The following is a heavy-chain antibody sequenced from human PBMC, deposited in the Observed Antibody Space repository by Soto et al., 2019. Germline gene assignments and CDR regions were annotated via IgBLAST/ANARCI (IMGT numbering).Heavy chain of an antibody. CDR3: AADRRPTEHHNWVAP. CDR2: IVVGTGST. D-gene: IGHD1-1*01. Sequence: GAPGKGSRKGSGFTLGKSTIKGVGQGRWHRLEWIGWIVVGTGSTNYAQKFQERVSITRDMSTNTAFMELSSLISDDTAVYFCAADRRPTEHHNWVAPWGQGTLVTVSS. V-gene: IGHV1-58*02. J-gene: IGHJ5*02. CDR1: GFTLGKST.